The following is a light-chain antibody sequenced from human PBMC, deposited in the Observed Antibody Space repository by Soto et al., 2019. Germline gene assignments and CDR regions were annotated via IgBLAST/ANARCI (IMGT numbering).Light chain of an antibody. CDR1: QSISRW. CDR3: HQYNTWT. V-gene: IGKV1-5*01. Sequence: DIQMTQSPSTLSASVGDRVTISCRASQSISRWLAWYQQKPGKAPNLLIYDASSLQSGVPSRFSGIGSGTEFTLTISSLQPEDFATYYCHQYNTWTFGQGTKVDIK. J-gene: IGKJ1*01. CDR2: DAS.